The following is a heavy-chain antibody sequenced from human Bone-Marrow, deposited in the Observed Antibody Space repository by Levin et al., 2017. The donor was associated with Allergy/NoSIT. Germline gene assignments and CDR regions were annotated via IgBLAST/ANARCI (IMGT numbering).Heavy chain of an antibody. CDR3: ARDSLGGQSSGSEGCDY. Sequence: GGSLRLSCAASGFTFSSYSMNWVRQSPGKGLEWVSFISSSGSYIYYAGSVTGRFSISRDNAEHSLYLQMSSLRAEDTAVNYCARDSLGGQSSGSEGCDYWGQGTLVTVSS. CDR1: GFTFSSYS. CDR2: ISSSGSYI. J-gene: IGHJ4*02. D-gene: IGHD6-19*01. V-gene: IGHV3-21*01.